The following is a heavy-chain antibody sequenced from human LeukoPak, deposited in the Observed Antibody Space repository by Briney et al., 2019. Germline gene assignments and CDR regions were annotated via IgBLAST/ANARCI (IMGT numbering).Heavy chain of an antibody. Sequence: PSETLSLTCTVSGGSISSSSYYWGWIRQPPVKGLEWIGSIYYSGSTYYNQSLKSRVTISVDTSKNQFSLKLSSVTAADTAVYYCARVGHGMRVDYWGQGTLVTVSS. J-gene: IGHJ4*02. CDR2: IYYSGST. CDR3: ARVGHGMRVDY. D-gene: IGHD1-26*01. CDR1: GGSISSSSYY. V-gene: IGHV4-39*07.